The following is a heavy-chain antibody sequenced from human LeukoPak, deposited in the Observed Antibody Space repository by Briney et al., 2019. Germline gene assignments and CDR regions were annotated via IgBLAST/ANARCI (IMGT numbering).Heavy chain of an antibody. D-gene: IGHD6-13*01. CDR1: GFVFSIYE. CDR3: ARDPGYSSTGVDAFDI. Sequence: GGSLRLSCTASGFVFSIYEMDWVRQAPGKGLEWVSYISSSGSYIQYAESVKGRFTISRDNAEESLFLQMNSLRDEDTAVYYCARDPGYSSTGVDAFDIWGRGTMVTVSS. CDR2: ISSSGSYI. J-gene: IGHJ3*02. V-gene: IGHV3-48*03.